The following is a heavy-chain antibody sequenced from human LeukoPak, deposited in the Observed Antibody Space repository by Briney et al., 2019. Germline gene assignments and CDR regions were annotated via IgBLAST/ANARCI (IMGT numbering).Heavy chain of an antibody. CDR3: ARAPGLPYSSGHTADY. Sequence: SETLSLTCTVSGGSISSSSYYWGWIRQPPGKGLEWIGSIYYSGSTYYNPSLKSRVTISVDTSKNQFSLKLSSVTAADTAVYYCARAPGLPYSSGHTADYWGQGTLVTVSS. CDR2: IYYSGST. V-gene: IGHV4-39*01. CDR1: GGSISSSSYY. D-gene: IGHD6-19*01. J-gene: IGHJ4*02.